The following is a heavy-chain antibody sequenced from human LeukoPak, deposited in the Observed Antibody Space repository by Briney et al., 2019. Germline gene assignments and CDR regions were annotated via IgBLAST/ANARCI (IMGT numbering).Heavy chain of an antibody. Sequence: GGSLRLSCAASGFTFTTFAMNWVRQAPGKGPEWVSGISGSSDSTYYADSVKGRFTISRDNSRNTVFLQMNGLRVADTAVYSCARGKRGVYYYYGMDVWGQGTTVTVSS. CDR2: ISGSSDST. CDR3: ARGKRGVYYYYGMDV. CDR1: GFTFTTFA. V-gene: IGHV3-23*01. J-gene: IGHJ6*02. D-gene: IGHD3-10*01.